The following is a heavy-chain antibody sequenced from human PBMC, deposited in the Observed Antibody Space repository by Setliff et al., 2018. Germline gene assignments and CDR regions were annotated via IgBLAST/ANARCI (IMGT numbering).Heavy chain of an antibody. CDR1: GGSISSGGFY. D-gene: IGHD1-26*01. CDR3: ARTGTYRYFDY. Sequence: PSETLSLTCSVSGGSISSGGFYWSWIRQSAGRGLEWIGHSHTGGATDYNLSLKRRVTISLDSSKNQFSLNLSSVTAADTAVYYCARTGTYRYFDYWGQGALVTVSS. J-gene: IGHJ4*02. V-gene: IGHV4-61*09. CDR2: SHTGGAT.